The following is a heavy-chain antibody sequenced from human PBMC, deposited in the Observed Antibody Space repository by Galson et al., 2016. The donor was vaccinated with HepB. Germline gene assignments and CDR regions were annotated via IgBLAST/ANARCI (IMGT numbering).Heavy chain of an antibody. D-gene: IGHD5-18*01. CDR1: GFTFKNFG. J-gene: IGHJ4*02. CDR2: ICGGCGDT. Sequence: SLRLSCAASGFTFKNFGLTWVRQAPGKGLEWVSTICGGCGDTDYADSVQGRFTISRDNSKNTLSLQMNSLRAEDTATYYCAIERSHWIQNPFALWGQGTLVTVSS. V-gene: IGHV3-23*01. CDR3: AIERSHWIQNPFAL.